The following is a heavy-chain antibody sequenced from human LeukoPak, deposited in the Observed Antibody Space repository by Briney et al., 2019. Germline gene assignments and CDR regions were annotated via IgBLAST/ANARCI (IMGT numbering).Heavy chain of an antibody. J-gene: IGHJ5*02. V-gene: IGHV3-21*01. Sequence: PGGSLRLSCAASGSTFSSYSMNWVRQAPGKGLEWVSSISSSSSYIYYADSEKGRFTISRDNAKNSLYLQMNSLRAEDTAVYYCARASAVLMVYATWGQGTLVTVSS. CDR2: ISSSSSYI. CDR3: ARASAVLMVYAT. D-gene: IGHD2-8*01. CDR1: GSTFSSYS.